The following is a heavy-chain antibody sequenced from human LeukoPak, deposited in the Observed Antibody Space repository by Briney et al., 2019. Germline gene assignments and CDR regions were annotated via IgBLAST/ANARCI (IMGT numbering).Heavy chain of an antibody. CDR3: ARDGDSNGYYAAIDI. CDR2: ISSSGSII. CDR1: GFTFSNYW. V-gene: IGHV3-48*02. D-gene: IGHD3-22*01. J-gene: IGHJ3*02. Sequence: GGSLRLSCAASGFTFSNYWMHWVRQAPGKGLEWLSYISSSGSIIYYADSVKGRFTISRDKAKNSLYLQMNSLRDEDTAVYYCARDGDSNGYYAAIDIWGQGTMVTVSS.